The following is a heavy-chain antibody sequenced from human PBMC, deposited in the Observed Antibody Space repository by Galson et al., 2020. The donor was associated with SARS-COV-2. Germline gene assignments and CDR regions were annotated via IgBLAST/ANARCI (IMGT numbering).Heavy chain of an antibody. CDR2: IYSGGST. V-gene: IGHV3-66*01. Sequence: GGSLRLSCAASGSTVSSNYISWVRHAPAKGLKWVSVIYSGGSTYYADSGKGRFTISRDNSKNTLYLQMNSLRAEDTAVYYCARDHPQGWFDTWGQGTLVTVPS. J-gene: IGHJ5*02. CDR3: ARDHPQGWFDT. CDR1: GSTVSSNY.